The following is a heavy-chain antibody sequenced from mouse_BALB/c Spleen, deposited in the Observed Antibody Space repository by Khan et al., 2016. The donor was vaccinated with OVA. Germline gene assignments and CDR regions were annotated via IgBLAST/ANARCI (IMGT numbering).Heavy chain of an antibody. CDR2: INTHSGVP. Sequence: QLQLVQSGPELKKPGETVRISCKASGYTFTTAGIQWVQKMPGKGLKWIGWINTHSGVPKYAEDFKGRFAFSLEISVNTAYLQITNLKNEDTATXFSARGWAAYYRNGVGAMEYWGQGTSVTVS. D-gene: IGHD2-14*01. J-gene: IGHJ4*01. CDR3: ARGWAAYYRNGVGAMEY. CDR1: GYTFTTAG. V-gene: IGHV9-4*02.